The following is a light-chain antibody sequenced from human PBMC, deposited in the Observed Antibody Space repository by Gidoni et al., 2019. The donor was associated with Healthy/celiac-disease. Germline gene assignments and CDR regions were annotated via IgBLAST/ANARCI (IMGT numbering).Light chain of an antibody. CDR2: QDS. Sequence: SSELTQPLSVSVSPGQTASITCSGDKLGDKYACWYQQKPGQSPVLVIYQDSKRPSGIPDRFSGSNSGNTATLTISGTQAMDEADYYCQAWDSSTEVFGTGTKVTVL. V-gene: IGLV3-1*01. J-gene: IGLJ1*01. CDR1: KLGDKY. CDR3: QAWDSSTEV.